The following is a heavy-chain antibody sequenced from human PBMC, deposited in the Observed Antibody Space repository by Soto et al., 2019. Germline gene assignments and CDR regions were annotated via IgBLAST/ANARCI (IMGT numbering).Heavy chain of an antibody. CDR1: GGSISSSSYY. V-gene: IGHV4-39*01. CDR3: ARQVGATTFDP. CDR2: IYYSGST. D-gene: IGHD1-26*01. Sequence: QLQLQESGPGLVKPSETLSLTCTVSGGSISSSSYYWGWIRQPPGKGLEWIGTIYYSGSTYYNPSLKSRVTHTVDTAKNRFSLKLGFVDAADTAGDYCARQVGATTFDPWGQGTLVTVSS. J-gene: IGHJ5*02.